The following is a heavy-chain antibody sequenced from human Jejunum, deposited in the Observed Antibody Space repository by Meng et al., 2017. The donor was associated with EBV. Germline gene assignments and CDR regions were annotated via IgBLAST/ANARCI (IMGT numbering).Heavy chain of an antibody. CDR1: GFTFSNTW. D-gene: IGHD1-1*01. CDR2: FQPETL. J-gene: IGHJ4*02. CDR3: IRNWNDDY. Sequence: GQLVEYGGVLVQPGGSLSLSCAASGFTFSNTWMSWVRQAPGKGLEWIGRFQPETLYYAAPIKGRFTISRDDSQNTLYLQMNSLKIDDTAVYYCIRNWNDDYWGQGTLVTVSS. V-gene: IGHV3-15*01.